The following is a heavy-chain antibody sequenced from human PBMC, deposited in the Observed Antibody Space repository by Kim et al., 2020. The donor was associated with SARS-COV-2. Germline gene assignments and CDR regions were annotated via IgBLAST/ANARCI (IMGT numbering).Heavy chain of an antibody. V-gene: IGHV4-34*01. CDR1: GGSFSGYY. J-gene: IGHJ4*02. CDR3: ARGGVSGIGY. D-gene: IGHD1-1*01. Sequence: SETLSLTCAVYGGSFSGYYWSWIRQPPGKGLEWIGEINHSGSTNYNPSLKSRVTISVDTSKNQFSLKLSSVTAADTAVYYCARGGVSGIGYWGQGTLVTVSS. CDR2: INHSGST.